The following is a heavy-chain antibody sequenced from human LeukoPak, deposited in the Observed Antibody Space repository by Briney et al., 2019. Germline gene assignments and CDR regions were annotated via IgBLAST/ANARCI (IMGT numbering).Heavy chain of an antibody. CDR3: ARDYPGHYYYYYYMDV. V-gene: IGHV3-48*01. CDR1: GFTFSSYS. CDR2: ISSSSSTI. J-gene: IGHJ6*03. Sequence: PGGSLRLSCAASGFTFSSYSMNWVRQAPGKGLEWASYISSSSSTIYYADSVKGRFTISRDNAKNSLYLQMNSLRAEDTAVYYCARDYPGHYYYYYYMDVWGKGTTVTVSS.